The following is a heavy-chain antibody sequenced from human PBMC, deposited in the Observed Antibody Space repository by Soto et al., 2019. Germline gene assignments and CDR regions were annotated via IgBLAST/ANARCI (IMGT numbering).Heavy chain of an antibody. V-gene: IGHV3-23*01. CDR1: GFPFSSYS. D-gene: IGHD2-15*01. CDR3: TGSLLAYCSGGKCHTDYYYYGMDV. CDR2: ISGSGGST. J-gene: IGHJ6*02. Sequence: GGSLRLSCAASGFPFSSYSMSWVRPAPGKGLEWVSAISGSGGSTYYADSVKGRFTISRDNSKNTLYLQMNSLRAEDTAVYYCTGSLLAYCSGGKCHTDYYYYGMDVWGQGTAVTVSS.